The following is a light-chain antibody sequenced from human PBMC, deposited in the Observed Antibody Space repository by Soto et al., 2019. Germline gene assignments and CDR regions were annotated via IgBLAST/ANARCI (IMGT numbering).Light chain of an antibody. CDR1: QSVSSN. J-gene: IGKJ4*01. CDR3: QQYYNWPLT. V-gene: IGKV3-15*01. CDR2: GAS. Sequence: LSVSPGERATLSCRASQSVSSNLAWYQQKPGQAPRLLIYGASTRATGIPARFSGSGSGTEFTLTISSLQSEDFAVYYCQQYYNWPLTFGGGTKVEIK.